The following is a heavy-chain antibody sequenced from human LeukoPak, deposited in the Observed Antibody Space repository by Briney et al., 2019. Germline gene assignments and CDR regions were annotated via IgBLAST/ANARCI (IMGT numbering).Heavy chain of an antibody. CDR1: GFTFTSSA. CDR3: AGYCGGDCYAPY. CDR2: IVVGSGNT. D-gene: IGHD2-21*02. V-gene: IGHV1-58*02. Sequence: ASVKVSRKASGFTFTSSAMQWVRQARGQRLEWIGWIVVGSGNTNYAQKFQERVTITRDMSTSTAYMELSSLRSEDTAVYYCAGYCGGDCYAPYSGQGTLVTVSS. J-gene: IGHJ4*02.